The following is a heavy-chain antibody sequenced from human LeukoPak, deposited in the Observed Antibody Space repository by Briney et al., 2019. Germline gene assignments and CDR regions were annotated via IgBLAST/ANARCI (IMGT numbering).Heavy chain of an antibody. CDR1: GGTFSSYA. D-gene: IGHD3-22*01. J-gene: IGHJ4*02. V-gene: IGHV1-69*13. CDR3: ARSYYDSSGYYYDFDY. CDR2: IIPIFGTA. Sequence: ASVKVSCKASGGTFSSYAISWVRQAPGQGLEWMGGIIPIFGTANYAQKFQGRVTITADESTSTAYMELSSLRSEDTAVYYCARSYYDSSGYYYDFDYWGQGTLVTVSS.